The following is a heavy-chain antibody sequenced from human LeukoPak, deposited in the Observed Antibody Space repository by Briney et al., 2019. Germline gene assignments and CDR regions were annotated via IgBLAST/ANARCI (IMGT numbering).Heavy chain of an antibody. J-gene: IGHJ4*02. Sequence: SETLSLTCTVSGGSISSYSWSWIRQPPGKGLEWIGYIYYSGNTNYNPSLKSRVTMSIDTSKKQFSLKLSSVTAADTAVYYCARVRLVGYDILTGYYSFDYWGQGTLVTVSS. CDR1: GGSISSYS. V-gene: IGHV4-59*01. CDR2: IYYSGNT. CDR3: ARVRLVGYDILTGYYSFDY. D-gene: IGHD3-9*01.